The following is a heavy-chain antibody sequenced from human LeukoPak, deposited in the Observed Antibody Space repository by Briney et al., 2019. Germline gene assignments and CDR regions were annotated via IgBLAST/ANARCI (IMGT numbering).Heavy chain of an antibody. J-gene: IGHJ4*02. Sequence: GGSLRLSCAAFGFTVSSNYMSWVRQAPGKGLEWVSVIYIDGTTYYADSVKGRLTISRDKSKNTVYLQMNSLRPEDTAVYYCARDWGYCDSTSCHVFDYWGQGTLVTVSS. CDR2: IYIDGTT. V-gene: IGHV3-53*01. D-gene: IGHD2-2*01. CDR1: GFTVSSNY. CDR3: ARDWGYCDSTSCHVFDY.